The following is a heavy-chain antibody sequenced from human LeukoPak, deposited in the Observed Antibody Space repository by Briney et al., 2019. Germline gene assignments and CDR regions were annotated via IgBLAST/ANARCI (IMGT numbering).Heavy chain of an antibody. V-gene: IGHV4-59*12. D-gene: IGHD6-13*01. CDR3: ARVARIAAATNYYGMDV. Sequence: KPSETLSLTCTVSGGSISSYSWSWIRQPPGKGLEWIGYIYYSGSTYYNPSLKSRVTISVDTSKNQFSLKLSSVTAADTAVYYCARVARIAAATNYYGMDVWGQGTTVTVSS. CDR1: GGSISSYS. CDR2: IYYSGST. J-gene: IGHJ6*02.